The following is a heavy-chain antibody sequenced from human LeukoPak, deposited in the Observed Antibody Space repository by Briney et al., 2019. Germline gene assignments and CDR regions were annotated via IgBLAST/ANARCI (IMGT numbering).Heavy chain of an antibody. J-gene: IGHJ4*02. CDR3: ARGAYYYYDSSGYYWFAPFDY. Sequence: SETLSLTCTVSGGSISSSSYYWGWIRQPPGKGLEWIGSIYYSGSTYYNPSLKSRVTISVDTSKNQFSLKLSSVTAADTAVYYCARGAYYYYDSSGYYWFAPFDYWGQGTLVTVSS. V-gene: IGHV4-39*07. CDR1: GGSISSSSYY. D-gene: IGHD3-22*01. CDR2: IYYSGST.